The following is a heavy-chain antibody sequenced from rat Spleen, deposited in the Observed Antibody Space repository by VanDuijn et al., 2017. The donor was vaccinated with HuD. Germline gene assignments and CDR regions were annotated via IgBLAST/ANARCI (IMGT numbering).Heavy chain of an antibody. CDR3: ARHPDYSNYFDY. CDR2: LSYDGDNT. J-gene: IGHJ2*01. Sequence: EVQLVESGGGLVQPGRSLKLSCAASGFTFSDYRMAWVRQAPTKGLEWVATLSYDGDNTYYRDSVKGRFTISRDNAKSTLYLQMDSLRSEDTATYYCARHPDYSNYFDYWGQGVMVTVSS. V-gene: IGHV5-29*01. D-gene: IGHD1-1*01. CDR1: GFTFSDYR.